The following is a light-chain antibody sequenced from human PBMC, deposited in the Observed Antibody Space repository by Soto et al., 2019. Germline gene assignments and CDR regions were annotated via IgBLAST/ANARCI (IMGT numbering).Light chain of an antibody. CDR2: EAS. CDR3: SSYTSTSTLYV. V-gene: IGLV2-14*01. Sequence: QSVLTQPASVSGSPGQSITISCTGSNSDIGTYNYVSWYQQLPGKAPKLVISEASNRPSGISGRFSGSKSGNAASLTISGLQAEDEATYYCSSYTSTSTLYVFGPGTKVTVL. J-gene: IGLJ1*01. CDR1: NSDIGTYNY.